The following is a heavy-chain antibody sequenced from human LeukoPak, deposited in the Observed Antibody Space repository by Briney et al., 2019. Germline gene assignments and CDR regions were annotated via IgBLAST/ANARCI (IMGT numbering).Heavy chain of an antibody. D-gene: IGHD4-17*01. V-gene: IGHV4-59*11. CDR3: ARDLVTATKGFDI. Sequence: PSETLSLTCAVSDDSFSSHYWTWIRQPPGKGLEWIGYISYIGSTNYNPSLKSRVTISIDTSRNQSSLRLSSVTAADTAVYYCARDLVTATKGFDIWGQGTMVSVSS. CDR1: DDSFSSHY. J-gene: IGHJ3*02. CDR2: ISYIGST.